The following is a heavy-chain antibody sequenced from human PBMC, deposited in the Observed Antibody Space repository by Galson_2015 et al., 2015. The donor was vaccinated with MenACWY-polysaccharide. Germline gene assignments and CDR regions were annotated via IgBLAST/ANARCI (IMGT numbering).Heavy chain of an antibody. V-gene: IGHV3-21*01. J-gene: IGHJ6*02. CDR3: ARVDSGYDSPLYYYYGMDV. Sequence: SLRLSCAASGFTFSSYSMNWVRQAPGKGLEWVSSISSSSSYIYYADSVKGRFTISRDNAKNSLYLQMNSLRAEDTAVYYCARVDSGYDSPLYYYYGMDVWGQGTTVTVSS. D-gene: IGHD5-12*01. CDR2: ISSSSSYI. CDR1: GFTFSSYS.